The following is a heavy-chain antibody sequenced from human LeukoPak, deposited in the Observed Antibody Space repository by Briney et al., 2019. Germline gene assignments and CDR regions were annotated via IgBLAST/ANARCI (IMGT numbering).Heavy chain of an antibody. CDR1: GGSISSYY. J-gene: IGHJ4*02. CDR3: ARESRDSSGYYCIDY. CDR2: IYYSGST. V-gene: IGHV4-59*01. Sequence: SETLSLTCTVSGGSISSYYWSWIRQPPGKGLEWIGYIYYSGSTNYNPSLKSRVTISVDTSKNQFSLKLSPVTAADTAVYYCARESRDSSGYYCIDYWGQGTLVTVSS. D-gene: IGHD3-22*01.